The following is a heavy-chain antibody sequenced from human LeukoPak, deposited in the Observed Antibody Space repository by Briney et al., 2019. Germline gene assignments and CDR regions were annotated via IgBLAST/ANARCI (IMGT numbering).Heavy chain of an antibody. CDR3: ARFLYYYDSSPLDY. CDR1: QFTFSDYY. D-gene: IGHD3-22*01. CDR2: ISTSGGTI. Sequence: GGSLRLSCAASQFTFSDYYMSWICQAPGKGLEWVSYISTSGGTIYYGDSVKGRFTISRDSAKNSLYLQMNSLQVEDTAVYYCARFLYYYDSSPLDYWGQGTLVTVSS. V-gene: IGHV3-11*01. J-gene: IGHJ4*02.